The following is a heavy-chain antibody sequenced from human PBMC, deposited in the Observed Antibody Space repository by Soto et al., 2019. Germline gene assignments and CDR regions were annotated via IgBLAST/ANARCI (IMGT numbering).Heavy chain of an antibody. CDR2: INAGNGNT. Sequence: QVQLVQSGAEVKKPGASVKVSCKASGYTFTSYAMHWVRQAPGQRLEWMGWINAGNGNTKYSQKFQGRVTITRDTSASTAYIELSSLRSEDTAVYYCARGGLGYCSGTSCYGLFYSYYRGQGTLVTVSS. CDR1: GYTFTSYA. CDR3: ARGGLGYCSGTSCYGLFYSYY. J-gene: IGHJ4*02. V-gene: IGHV1-3*01. D-gene: IGHD2-2*01.